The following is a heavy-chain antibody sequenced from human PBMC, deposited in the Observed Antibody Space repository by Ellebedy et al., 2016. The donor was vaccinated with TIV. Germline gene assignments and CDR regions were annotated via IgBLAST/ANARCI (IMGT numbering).Heavy chain of an antibody. V-gene: IGHV3-23*01. D-gene: IGHD6-19*01. J-gene: IGHJ6*02. CDR1: GFTFSTYW. Sequence: GGSLRLSCVVSGFTFSTYWMSWIRQAPGKGLEWVSAISGSGGSTYYADSVKGRFTISRDNSKNTLYLQMNSLRAEDTAVYYCARSLSGWYGYYYYGMDVWGQGTTVTVSS. CDR3: ARSLSGWYGYYYYGMDV. CDR2: ISGSGGST.